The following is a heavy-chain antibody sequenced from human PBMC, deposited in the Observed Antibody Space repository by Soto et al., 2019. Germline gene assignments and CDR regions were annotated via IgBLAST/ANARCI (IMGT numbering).Heavy chain of an antibody. V-gene: IGHV3-23*01. Sequence: PGGSLRLSCEASGFNFKKFAMGWVRQAPEEGLERVSGISCCGGSTFYADSVKGRFSLARDDSKNTLSLQLNSLRVEDTAHYYCAKADGEQWLIPHLDNWGQGTQVTVSS. D-gene: IGHD6-19*01. CDR3: AKADGEQWLIPHLDN. CDR2: ISCCGGST. J-gene: IGHJ1*01. CDR1: GFNFKKFA.